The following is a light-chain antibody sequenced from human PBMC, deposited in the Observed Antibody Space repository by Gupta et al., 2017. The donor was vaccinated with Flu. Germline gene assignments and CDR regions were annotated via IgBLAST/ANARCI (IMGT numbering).Light chain of an antibody. V-gene: IGLV2-18*02. J-gene: IGLJ2*01. CDR2: EVS. CDR3: SSYTSSSTFDVV. CDR1: SDVGSYNR. Sequence: SDVGSYNRVSWYQQPPGTAPKLMIYEVSNRPSGVPDRFSGSKSGNTASLTISGLQAEDEADYYCSSYTSSSTFDVVFGGGTKLTVL.